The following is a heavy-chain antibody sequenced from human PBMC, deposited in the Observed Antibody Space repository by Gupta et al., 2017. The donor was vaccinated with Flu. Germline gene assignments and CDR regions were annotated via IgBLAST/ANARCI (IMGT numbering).Heavy chain of an antibody. CDR3: AREASDCGGDCYSDAFDI. J-gene: IGHJ3*02. D-gene: IGHD2-21*02. V-gene: IGHV3-33*01. Sequence: KGLEWVAVIWYDGSKKNYADSVKGRFAISRDNSKNTLYLQMNSLRVEDTAVYYCAREASDCGGDCYSDAFDIWGQGTMVTVSS. CDR2: IWYDGSKK.